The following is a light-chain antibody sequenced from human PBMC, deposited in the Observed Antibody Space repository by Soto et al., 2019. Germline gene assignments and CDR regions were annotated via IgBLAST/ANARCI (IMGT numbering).Light chain of an antibody. V-gene: IGLV2-14*01. CDR1: NTDVGGYKY. CDR3: SSNTRRSTS. J-gene: IGLJ1*01. CDR2: DVS. Sequence: QCVLTNAASVSGSPGQSISISCAGTNTDVGGYKYDSWYQQHLDKAHKVMINDVSNRPSGVSNRFSGYKSGNTASLIISGLQAKNEADYYCSSNTRRSTSLGTGTKVTLL.